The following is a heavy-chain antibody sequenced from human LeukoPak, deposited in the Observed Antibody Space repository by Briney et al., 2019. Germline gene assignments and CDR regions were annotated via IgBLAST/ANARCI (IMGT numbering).Heavy chain of an antibody. CDR2: IIPIFGTA. V-gene: IGHV1-69*05. J-gene: IGHJ5*02. CDR1: GGTFSSYA. D-gene: IGHD1-7*01. CDR3: ARDPGTTLGHEGWFDP. Sequence: ASVKVSCKASGGTFSSYAISWVRQAPGQGLEWMGGIIPIFGTANYAQKFQGRVTITTDESTSTAYMELSSLRSEDTAVYYCARDPGTTLGHEGWFDPWGQGTLVTVSS.